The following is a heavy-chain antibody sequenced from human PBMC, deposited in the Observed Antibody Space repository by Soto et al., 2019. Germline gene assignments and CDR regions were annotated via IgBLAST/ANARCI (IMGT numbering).Heavy chain of an antibody. CDR1: GFTVSSYS. CDR2: ISSSSSYI. V-gene: IGHV3-21*01. CDR3: ASHPRDSSGYWYYFDY. Sequence: GSLRLSCAASGFTVSSYSMNWVRQAPGKGLEWVSSISSSSSYIYYADSVKGRFTISRDNAKNSLYLQMNSLRAEDTAVYYCASHPRDSSGYWYYFDYWGQGTLVTVS. D-gene: IGHD3-22*01. J-gene: IGHJ4*02.